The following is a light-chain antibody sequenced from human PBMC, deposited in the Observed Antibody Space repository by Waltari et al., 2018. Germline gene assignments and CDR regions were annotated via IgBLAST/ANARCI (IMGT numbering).Light chain of an antibody. CDR2: AAS. V-gene: IGKV1-39*01. CDR1: QSISY. CDR3: QQSSSTPQT. J-gene: IGKJ4*01. Sequence: DIQMTKSPSSLSASVGARVTITCRASQSISYLNWYQQKPGKAPKLLIYAASSLQSGVPSRFSGSGSGTDFTLTISSLQPEDFAAYYCQQSSSTPQTFGGGTKVEIK.